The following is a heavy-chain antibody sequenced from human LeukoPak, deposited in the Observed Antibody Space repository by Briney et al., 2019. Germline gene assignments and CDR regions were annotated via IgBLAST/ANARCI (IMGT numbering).Heavy chain of an antibody. CDR3: ARDRPRARYFDY. Sequence: SVKVSCKASGYTFTSYGISWVRQAPGQGLEWMGRIIPILNVPNYAQKFEGRVTITADKSTSTAYMELSSLKSEDTAVYFCARDRPRARYFDYWGQGTLVTVSS. J-gene: IGHJ4*02. D-gene: IGHD3-9*01. CDR2: IIPILNVP. CDR1: GYTFTSYG. V-gene: IGHV1-69*04.